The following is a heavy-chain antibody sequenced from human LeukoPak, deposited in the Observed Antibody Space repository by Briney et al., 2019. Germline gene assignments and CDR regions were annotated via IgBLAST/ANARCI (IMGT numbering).Heavy chain of an antibody. CDR3: ARELAVGGTWFDP. CDR1: GFTFSSYG. D-gene: IGHD6-19*01. J-gene: IGHJ5*02. CDR2: IRYDRSNK. V-gene: IGHV3-30*02. Sequence: GGSLRLSCAASGFTFSSYGMHWVRQAPGKGLEWVAFIRYDRSNKYYADSVKGRFTISRDNSKNTLYLQMNSLRAEDTAVYYCARELAVGGTWFDPWGQGTLVTVSS.